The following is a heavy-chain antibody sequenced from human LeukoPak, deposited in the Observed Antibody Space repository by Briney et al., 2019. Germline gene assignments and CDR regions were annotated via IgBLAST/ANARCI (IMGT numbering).Heavy chain of an antibody. CDR2: VYGGGNM. Sequence: GGSLRLSCAASGFTFGNNRMSWVRQAPGKGLEWVSTVYGGGNMAYADSVKGRFTISRDTSKNTLLLQMNSLRAEDTAVYFCVRERFGAYVENWGQGALVTVSS. V-gene: IGHV3-53*01. CDR3: VRERFGAYVEN. J-gene: IGHJ4*02. CDR1: GFTFGNNR. D-gene: IGHD3-10*01.